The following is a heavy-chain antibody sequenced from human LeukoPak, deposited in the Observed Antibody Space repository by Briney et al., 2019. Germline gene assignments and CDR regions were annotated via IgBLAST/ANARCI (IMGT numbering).Heavy chain of an antibody. J-gene: IGHJ6*04. D-gene: IGHD3-16*01. CDR1: VSTFSSYS. V-gene: IGHV1-69*13. CDR2: IIPSFRTT. CDR3: AEVLVWSLLPSYGMDI. Sequence: GASVKVSCKASVSTFSSYSISWVRQAPGRGLEWVGGIIPSFRTTKTAQRFQGRVTISADESTNTVYLELRSLRSEDTAVYYCAEVLVWSLLPSYGMDIWGNGTTVIVSS.